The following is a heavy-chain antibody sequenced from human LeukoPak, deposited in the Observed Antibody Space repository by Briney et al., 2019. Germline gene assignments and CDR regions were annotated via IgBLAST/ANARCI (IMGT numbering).Heavy chain of an antibody. CDR3: ARGSPLVRGVISPLDS. V-gene: IGHV3-13*01. Sequence: PGGSLRLSCVASGFSFSSNDMHWVRQPTGKGLEWVSGIGTIADTFYPDSAKGRFTVSRENAKNSLYLQMNSLRAGDRAMYYFARGSPLVRGVISPLDSWGQGTLVTVSS. CDR1: GFSFSSND. J-gene: IGHJ4*02. D-gene: IGHD3-10*01. CDR2: IGTIADT.